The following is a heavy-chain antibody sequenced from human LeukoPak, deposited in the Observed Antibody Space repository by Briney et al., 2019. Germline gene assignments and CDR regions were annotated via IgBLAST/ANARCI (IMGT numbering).Heavy chain of an antibody. D-gene: IGHD3-3*01. J-gene: IGHJ3*02. V-gene: IGHV4-59*01. CDR2: IYYSGST. CDR3: ARVPGYYDFWSGYGFAFDI. Sequence: SETLSLTCTVSGGSISSYYWSWIRQPPGKGLEWIGYIYYSGSTNYNPSLKSRVTISVDTSKNQFSLKLSSVTAADTAVYYCARVPGYYDFWSGYGFAFDIWGQGTMVTVSS. CDR1: GGSISSYY.